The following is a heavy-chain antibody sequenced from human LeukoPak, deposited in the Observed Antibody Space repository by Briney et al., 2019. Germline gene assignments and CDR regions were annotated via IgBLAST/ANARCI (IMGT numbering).Heavy chain of an antibody. J-gene: IGHJ4*02. CDR1: GFTFSSYE. V-gene: IGHV3-21*01. CDR3: ARDSDSSGGYYFDY. Sequence: GGSLRLSCAASGFTFSSYEMNWVRQAPGKGLEWVSSISSSSSYIYYADSVKGRFTISRDNAKNSLYLQMNSLRAEDTAVYYCARDSDSSGGYYFDYWGQGALVTVSS. CDR2: ISSSSSYI. D-gene: IGHD3-22*01.